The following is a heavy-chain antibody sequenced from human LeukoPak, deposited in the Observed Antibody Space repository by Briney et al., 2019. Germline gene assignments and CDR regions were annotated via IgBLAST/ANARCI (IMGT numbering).Heavy chain of an antibody. J-gene: IGHJ4*02. V-gene: IGHV4-34*01. CDR1: GGSFSGYY. D-gene: IGHD3-9*01. Sequence: RPSETLSLTCAVYGGSFSGYYWSWIRQPPGKGLEWIGEINHSGSTNYNPSLKSRVTISVDTSKKQFSLKLSSVTAADTAVYYCARERPSYYDILTGYYPRSLPYYFDYWGQGTLVTVSS. CDR3: ARERPSYYDILTGYYPRSLPYYFDY. CDR2: INHSGST.